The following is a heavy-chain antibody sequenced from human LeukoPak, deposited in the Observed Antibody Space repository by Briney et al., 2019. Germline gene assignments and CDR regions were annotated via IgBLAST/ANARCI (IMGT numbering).Heavy chain of an antibody. D-gene: IGHD6-19*01. Sequence: SETRSLTCTVSGGSIGSNYWTWIRQPPGKGLEYIGYIYYTGGTNYNPSLKSRVTISVDTSKNQFSLKLTSVTAADTAVYFCAKYGNSGWVIDNWGQGTLVTVSS. CDR2: IYYTGGT. J-gene: IGHJ4*02. V-gene: IGHV4-59*08. CDR1: GGSIGSNY. CDR3: AKYGNSGWVIDN.